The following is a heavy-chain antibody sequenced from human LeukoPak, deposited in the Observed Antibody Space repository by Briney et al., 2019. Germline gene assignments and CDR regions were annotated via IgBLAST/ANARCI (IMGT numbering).Heavy chain of an antibody. D-gene: IGHD3-3*01. V-gene: IGHV3-23*01. CDR3: AKGFIGDFWSGLPPFDH. CDR1: GFTFSSYA. CDR2: ISGSGGST. J-gene: IGHJ4*02. Sequence: PGGSLRLSCAASGFTFSSYAMSWVRQAPGKGLEWVSAISGSGGSTYYADSVKGRFTISRDNSENTLYLQMNSLRAEDTAVYYCAKGFIGDFWSGLPPFDHWGQGTLVTVSS.